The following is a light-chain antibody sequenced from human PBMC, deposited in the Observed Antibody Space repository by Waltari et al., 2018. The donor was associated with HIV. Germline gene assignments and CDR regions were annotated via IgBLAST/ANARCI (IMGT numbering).Light chain of an antibody. Sequence: QSALTQPASVSGSPGQSITFSCIGTSSDVGDYHSVSWYQQLPGKAPRLMIYDVSKRPSGVSNRFSGSKSGNTASLTISGLQADDEADYYCCSYAGSSTYVFGTGTKVTVL. CDR2: DVS. CDR3: CSYAGSSTYV. V-gene: IGLV2-23*02. J-gene: IGLJ1*01. CDR1: SSDVGDYHS.